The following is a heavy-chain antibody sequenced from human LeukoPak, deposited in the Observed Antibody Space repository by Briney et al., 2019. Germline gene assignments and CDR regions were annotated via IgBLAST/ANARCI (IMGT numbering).Heavy chain of an antibody. D-gene: IGHD3-3*01. J-gene: IGHJ4*02. CDR1: GFTFSSYA. CDR2: ISGSGGST. CDR3: AKDPDFWSGLVDY. Sequence: PGGSLRLSCAASGFTFSSYAMSWVRQAPGKGLEWVSAISGSGGSTYYADSVRGRFTIFRDNSKNTLYLQMNSLRAEDTAVYYCAKDPDFWSGLVDYWGQGTLVTVSS. V-gene: IGHV3-23*01.